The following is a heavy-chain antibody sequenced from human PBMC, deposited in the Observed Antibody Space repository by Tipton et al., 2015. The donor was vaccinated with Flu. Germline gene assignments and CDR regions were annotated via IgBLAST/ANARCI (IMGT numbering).Heavy chain of an antibody. D-gene: IGHD4-23*01. J-gene: IGHJ3*02. Sequence: TLSLTCTVSGGSISSYYWSWIRQPPGKGLEWIGYIYYSGSTNYNPSLKSRVTISVDTSKNQFPLKLSSVTAADTAVYYCARGAVGDDAFDIWGQVTMVTVSS. V-gene: IGHV4-59*01. CDR3: ARGAVGDDAFDI. CDR1: GGSISSYY. CDR2: IYYSGST.